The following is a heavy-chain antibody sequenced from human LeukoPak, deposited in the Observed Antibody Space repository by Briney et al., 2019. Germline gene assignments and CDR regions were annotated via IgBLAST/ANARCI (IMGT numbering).Heavy chain of an antibody. CDR3: ARDDDGDEDYYYYGTDV. J-gene: IGHJ6*04. D-gene: IGHD4-17*01. CDR2: ISAYNGNT. V-gene: IGHV1-18*04. CDR1: GYTFTSYG. Sequence: ASVKVSCKASGYTFTSYGISWVRQAPGQGLEWMGWISAYNGNTNYAQKLQGRVTMTTDTSTSTAYMELRSLRSDDTAVYYCARDDDGDEDYYYYGTDVWGKGTTVTVSS.